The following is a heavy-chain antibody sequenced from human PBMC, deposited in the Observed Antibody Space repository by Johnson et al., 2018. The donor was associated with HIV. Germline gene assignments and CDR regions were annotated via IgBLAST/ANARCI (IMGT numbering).Heavy chain of an antibody. J-gene: IGHJ3*02. CDR2: INQDESEK. Sequence: VQLVESGGGLVQPGGSLRLSCAASGFIFSSYWMSWVRQAPGKGLEWVANINQDESEKYYVDSVKGRFTISRDNAKNSLYLQMNSLRAEDTAVYYCARDSGGKYYIMDAFNIWGQGMMVTVSS. D-gene: IGHD1-26*01. CDR1: GFIFSSYW. V-gene: IGHV3-7*01. CDR3: ARDSGGKYYIMDAFNI.